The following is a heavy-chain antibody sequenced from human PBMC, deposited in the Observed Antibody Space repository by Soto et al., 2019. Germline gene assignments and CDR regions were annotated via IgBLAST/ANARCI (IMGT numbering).Heavy chain of an antibody. CDR1: GYTFTSYD. J-gene: IGHJ6*02. V-gene: IGHV1-8*01. CDR3: AIPNYYYYYGMDV. CDR2: MNPNSGNT. Sequence: PGESLKISCKASGYTFTSYDINWVRQATGQGLEWMGWMNPNSGNTGYAQKFQGRVTMTRNTSISTAYMELSSLRSEDTAVYYCAIPNYYYYYGMDVWGQGTTVTVSS.